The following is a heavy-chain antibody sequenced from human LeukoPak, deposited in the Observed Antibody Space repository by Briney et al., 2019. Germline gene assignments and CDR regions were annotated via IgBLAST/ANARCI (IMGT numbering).Heavy chain of an antibody. J-gene: IGHJ5*02. D-gene: IGHD2-15*01. CDR3: ARASGVVVAALSYNWFDP. CDR2: INPNSGGT. Sequence: ASVKVSCKASGYTFTGYYMHWVRQAPGQGLEWMGRINPNSGGTNYAQKFQGRVTMTRDTFISTAYMELSRLRSDDTAVYYCARASGVVVAALSYNWFDPWGQGSLVTVSS. CDR1: GYTFTGYY. V-gene: IGHV1-2*06.